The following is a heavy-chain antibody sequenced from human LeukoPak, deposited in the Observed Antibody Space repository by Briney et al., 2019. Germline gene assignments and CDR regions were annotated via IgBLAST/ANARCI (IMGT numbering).Heavy chain of an antibody. D-gene: IGHD1-26*01. CDR3: ARAQAYSGRIFDY. Sequence: SQTLSLTCAISGDSVSSNSAAWNWIRQSPSRGLEWLGRTYYWSKWYNEYAVSVKSRITINPDTSKNQFSLQLNSVTPEDTALYYCARAQAYSGRIFDYWGQGTLVTVSS. CDR1: GDSVSSNSAA. V-gene: IGHV6-1*01. J-gene: IGHJ4*02. CDR2: TYYWSKWYN.